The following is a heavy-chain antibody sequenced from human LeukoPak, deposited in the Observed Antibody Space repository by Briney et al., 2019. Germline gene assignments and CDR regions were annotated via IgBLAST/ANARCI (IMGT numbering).Heavy chain of an antibody. CDR3: ARAWFGELLYDY. D-gene: IGHD3-10*01. CDR2: INPRSGGA. J-gene: IGHJ4*02. Sequence: ASVKVSCKASGYTFIGYYMHWVRQAPGQGLEWMGWINPRSGGANYAEKFQGRVIITRDASATTGYMELTRLTSDDTAVYYCARAWFGELLYDYWGQGTLVTVSS. V-gene: IGHV1-2*02. CDR1: GYTFIGYY.